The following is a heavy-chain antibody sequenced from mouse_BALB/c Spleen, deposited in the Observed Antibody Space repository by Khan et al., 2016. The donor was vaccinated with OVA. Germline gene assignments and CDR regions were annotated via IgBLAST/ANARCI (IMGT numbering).Heavy chain of an antibody. Sequence: QIQLVQSGPELKKPGETVKISCKASGYTFTDYVMHWVKQAPGKGLRWMGWINTYTGEPTYADDFKGRFAFSLETSASTAYLQINNLKNEDTATYFCARFHGGYWGQGTTLTVSS. CDR2: INTYTGEP. J-gene: IGHJ2*01. CDR1: GYTFTDYV. CDR3: ARFHGGY. V-gene: IGHV9-3-1*01.